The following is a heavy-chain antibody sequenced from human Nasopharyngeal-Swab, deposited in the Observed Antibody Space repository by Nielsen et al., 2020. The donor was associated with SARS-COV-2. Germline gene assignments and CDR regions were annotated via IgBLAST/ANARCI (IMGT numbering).Heavy chain of an antibody. CDR2: ISGSGGST. CDR1: GFTFSSYA. J-gene: IGHJ5*02. V-gene: IGHV3-23*01. Sequence: ETLSLTCAASGFTFSSYAISWVRQAPGKGLEWVSAISGSGGSTYYADSVKGRFTISRDNSKNTLYLQMNSLRAEDTAVYYCAKNPPSGERITIFGVVILTDNWFDPWGQGTLVTVSS. CDR3: AKNPPSGERITIFGVVILTDNWFDP. D-gene: IGHD3-3*01.